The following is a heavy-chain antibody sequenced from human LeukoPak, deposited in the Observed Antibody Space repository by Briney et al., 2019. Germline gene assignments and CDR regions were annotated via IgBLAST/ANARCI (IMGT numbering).Heavy chain of an antibody. CDR1: GFSFSDYE. CDR2: ISTSGSTI. CDR3: ARDVLGLGQAFDY. D-gene: IGHD7-27*01. J-gene: IGHJ4*02. V-gene: IGHV3-48*03. Sequence: GGSLRLSCAASGFSFSDYEMNWVRQAPGKGLEWISYISTSGSTIHYADSVKGRFTISRDNAKNSLYLRMNSLRAEDTAVYYCARDVLGLGQAFDYWGQGTLVTVSS.